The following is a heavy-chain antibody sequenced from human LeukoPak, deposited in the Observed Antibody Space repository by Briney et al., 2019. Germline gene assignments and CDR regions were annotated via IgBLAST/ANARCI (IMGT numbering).Heavy chain of an antibody. Sequence: GGSLRLSCAASGFSFNSYWMSWVRQAPGKGLEWMAHIKPDGGEKDYVHSVKGRFTITRDNANNSLYRQMNSLRAEDTVMYCCTRDEGWDGRGLDGWGQGTTVTVSS. D-gene: IGHD2-15*01. V-gene: IGHV3-7*04. CDR1: GFSFNSYW. CDR2: IKPDGGEK. J-gene: IGHJ6*02. CDR3: TRDEGWDGRGLDG.